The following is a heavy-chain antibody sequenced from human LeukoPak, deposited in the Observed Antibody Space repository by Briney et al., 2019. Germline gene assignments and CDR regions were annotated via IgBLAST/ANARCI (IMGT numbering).Heavy chain of an antibody. D-gene: IGHD1-26*01. CDR3: GRDRSGGYSVDY. V-gene: IGHV4-38-2*02. Sequence: SETLSLACAVSGYSISSGYYWGWIRQPPGKGLEWIASMYHSGSTYYNPSLKSRVTLSVYTSKNQFSLKMSSVTAADTAVYYCGRDRSGGYSVDYWGQGTLVTVS. CDR1: GYSISSGYY. J-gene: IGHJ4*02. CDR2: MYHSGST.